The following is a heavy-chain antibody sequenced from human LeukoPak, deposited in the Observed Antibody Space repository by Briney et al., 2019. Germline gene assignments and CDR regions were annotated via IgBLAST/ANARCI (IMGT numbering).Heavy chain of an antibody. V-gene: IGHV3-21*01. D-gene: IGHD6-13*01. J-gene: IGHJ4*02. Sequence: PGGSLRLSCAASGFTFSSYSMNWVRQPPAKGLEWVSSISSSSSYIYYAASLKGRFTISRDNAKNSLYLQMSSLRAEDTAVYYCARAAGNFGSPDYWGQGTLVTVSS. CDR2: ISSSSSYI. CDR1: GFTFSSYS. CDR3: ARAAGNFGSPDY.